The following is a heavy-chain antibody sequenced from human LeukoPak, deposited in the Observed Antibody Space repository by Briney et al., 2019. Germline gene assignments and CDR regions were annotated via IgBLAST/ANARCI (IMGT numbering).Heavy chain of an antibody. V-gene: IGHV3-23*01. D-gene: IGHD3-22*01. CDR3: AKSLFYDSSGHTIN. J-gene: IGHJ4*02. CDR2: ISCSGCST. CDR1: GFTFSSYA. Sequence: GGSLRLSCAASGFTFSSYAMRWVRQAPGKGLVCVSAISCSGCSTYYADSVRGRFTISRDNSKNTLYLEMNSLRAEDTAVYYCAKSLFYDSSGHTINWGQGTLVTVSS.